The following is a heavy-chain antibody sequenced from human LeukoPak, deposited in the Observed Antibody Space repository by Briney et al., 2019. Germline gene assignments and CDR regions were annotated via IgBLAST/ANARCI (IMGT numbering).Heavy chain of an antibody. J-gene: IGHJ4*02. CDR2: IWYDGSSK. V-gene: IGHV3-33*01. Sequence: PGGSLRLSCAASGFTFSSIGMHWVRKTPGKGLEWVAGIWYDGSSKYYTDSVQGRFTISRDNDRNTLFLQMNSLRAQDTAVYYCVRASIEGATILDYWGQGTLVTVSS. CDR3: VRASIEGATILDY. D-gene: IGHD1-26*01. CDR1: GFTFSSIG.